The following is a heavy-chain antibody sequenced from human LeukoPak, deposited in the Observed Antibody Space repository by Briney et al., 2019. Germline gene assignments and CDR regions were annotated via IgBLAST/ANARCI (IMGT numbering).Heavy chain of an antibody. CDR3: AKDGHLDDGITGTPGAFDI. CDR2: ISSSSSTI. CDR1: GFTFSSYS. Sequence: GGSLRLSCAASGFTFSSYSMNWVRQAPGKGLEWVSYISSSSSTIYYADSVKGRFTISRDNAKNSLYLQMNSLRAEDTALYYCAKDGHLDDGITGTPGAFDIWGQGTMVTVSS. D-gene: IGHD1-20*01. V-gene: IGHV3-48*01. J-gene: IGHJ3*02.